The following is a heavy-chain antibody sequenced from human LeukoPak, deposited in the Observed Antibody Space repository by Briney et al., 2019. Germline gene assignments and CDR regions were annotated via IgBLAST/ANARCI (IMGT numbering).Heavy chain of an antibody. CDR1: GFTFSSYS. D-gene: IGHD3-22*01. CDR3: ARGLTYYYDSSGRPYFDY. CDR2: ISSSSSYI. J-gene: IGHJ4*02. Sequence: GGSLRLSCAASGFTFSSYSMNWVRQAPGKGLEWVSSISSSSSYIYYTDSVKGRFTISRDNAKDTLYLQMNSLRAEDTAVYYCARGLTYYYDSSGRPYFDYWGQGTLVTVSS. V-gene: IGHV3-21*01.